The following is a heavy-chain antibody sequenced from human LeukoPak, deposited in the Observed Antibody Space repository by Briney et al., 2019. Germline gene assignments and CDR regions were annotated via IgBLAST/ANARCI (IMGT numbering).Heavy chain of an antibody. CDR2: ISSSGSTI. J-gene: IGHJ4*02. D-gene: IGHD3-16*01. V-gene: IGHV3-48*03. CDR3: ARGPLGGDHYFDY. Sequence: GESLKISCAASGFTLSSYAMNWVRQAPGKGLEWVSYISSSGSTIYYADSVKGRFTISRDNAKNSLYLLMNSLRAEDTSVYYCARGPLGGDHYFDYWGQGTLVTVSS. CDR1: GFTLSSYA.